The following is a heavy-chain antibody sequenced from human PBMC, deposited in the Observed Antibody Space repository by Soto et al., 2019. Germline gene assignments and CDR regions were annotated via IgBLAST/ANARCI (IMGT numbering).Heavy chain of an antibody. J-gene: IGHJ4*02. CDR3: ARAYYDSSGPIDY. CDR2: IWYDGSNK. D-gene: IGHD3-22*01. V-gene: IGHV3-33*01. CDR1: GFTFSSYG. Sequence: GGSLRLSCAASGFTFSSYGMHWVRQAPGKGLEWVAVIWYDGSNKYYADSVKGRFTISRDNSKNTLYLQMNSLRAEDTAVYYCARAYYDSSGPIDYWGQGTLVTVSS.